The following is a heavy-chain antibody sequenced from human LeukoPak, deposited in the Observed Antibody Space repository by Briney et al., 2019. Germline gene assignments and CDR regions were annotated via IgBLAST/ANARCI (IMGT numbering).Heavy chain of an antibody. Sequence: PSETLSLTCAVSGGSFSGYYWSWIRQPPGPGLEWIGEINHSGSTNYNPTLKSRVTISVATSKNQFSLKLSSVTAADTAVYYCARANMIRGVVITTIKYFDYGMDVRGQGTTVTVAS. CDR1: GGSFSGYY. D-gene: IGHD3-10*01. V-gene: IGHV4-34*01. CDR3: ARANMIRGVVITTIKYFDYGMDV. CDR2: INHSGST. J-gene: IGHJ6*02.